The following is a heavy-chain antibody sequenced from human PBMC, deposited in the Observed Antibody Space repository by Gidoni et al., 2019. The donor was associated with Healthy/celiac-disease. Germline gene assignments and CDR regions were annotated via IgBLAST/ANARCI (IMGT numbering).Heavy chain of an antibody. CDR3: AREGYCSGCSCRHEPYYYYGMDV. V-gene: IGHV4-34*01. D-gene: IGHD2-15*01. Sequence: QVQLQQWGAGLLKPSETLSLTCAVHVGSFSGYYWSWIRQPPGKGLEWIGEINHSGSTNYNPALKSRVTISVDTSKNQFSMKLSSVTAADTAGYYCAREGYCSGCSCRHEPYYYYGMDVGGQGTTVTVSS. CDR2: INHSGST. CDR1: VGSFSGYY. J-gene: IGHJ6*02.